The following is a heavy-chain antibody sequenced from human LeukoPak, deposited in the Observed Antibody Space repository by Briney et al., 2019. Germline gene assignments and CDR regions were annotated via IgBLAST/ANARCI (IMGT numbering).Heavy chain of an antibody. V-gene: IGHV1-2*02. CDR3: ARVPAAAIPRYYFRFDY. CDR1: GYTFTGYY. J-gene: IGHJ4*02. Sequence: ASVKVSCKASGYTFTGYYMHWVRQAPGQGLGWMGWINPNSGGTNYAQKFQGRVTMTRDTSISTAYMELSRLRSDDTAVYYCARVPAAAIPRYYFRFDYWGQGTLVTVSS. D-gene: IGHD2-2*01. CDR2: INPNSGGT.